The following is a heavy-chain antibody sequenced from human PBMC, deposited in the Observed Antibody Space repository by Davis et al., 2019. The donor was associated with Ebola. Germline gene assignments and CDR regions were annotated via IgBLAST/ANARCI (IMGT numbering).Heavy chain of an antibody. Sequence: AASVKVSCKASGYTFTGYYMHWVRQAPGQGLEWMGWMNPNSGGTNYAQKFQGRVTMTRDTSISTAYMELSSLRSEDTAVYYCARAMTTVNIPWYFDLWGRGTLVTVSS. CDR3: ARAMTTVNIPWYFDL. D-gene: IGHD4-11*01. V-gene: IGHV1-2*02. CDR1: GYTFTGYY. J-gene: IGHJ2*01. CDR2: MNPNSGGT.